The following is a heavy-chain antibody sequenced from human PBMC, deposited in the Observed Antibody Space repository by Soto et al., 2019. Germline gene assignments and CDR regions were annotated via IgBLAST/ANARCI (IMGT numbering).Heavy chain of an antibody. CDR1: GCTLTELS. CDR3: ATTMITFGGVYVNWFDP. V-gene: IGHV1-24*01. CDR2: FDPEDGET. J-gene: IGHJ5*02. Sequence: ASVKVSCKVSGCTLTELSMHWVRQAPGKGLEWMGGFDPEDGETIYAQKFQGRVTMTEDTSTDTAYMELSSLRSEDTAVYYCATTMITFGGVYVNWFDPWGQGTLVTVSS. D-gene: IGHD3-16*01.